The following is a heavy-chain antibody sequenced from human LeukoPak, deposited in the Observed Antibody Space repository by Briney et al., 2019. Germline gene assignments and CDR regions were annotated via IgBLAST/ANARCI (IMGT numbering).Heavy chain of an antibody. D-gene: IGHD4-23*01. J-gene: IGHJ3*02. CDR1: GGSISSSSYY. V-gene: IGHV4-39*01. CDR3: ARYSYGGNFPDAFDI. Sequence: SETLSLTCTVSGGSISSSSYYWGWIRQPPGKGLEWIGSIYYSGSTYYNPSLKSRVTISVDTSKNRFSLKLSSVTAADTAVYYCARYSYGGNFPDAFDIWGQGTMVTVSS. CDR2: IYYSGST.